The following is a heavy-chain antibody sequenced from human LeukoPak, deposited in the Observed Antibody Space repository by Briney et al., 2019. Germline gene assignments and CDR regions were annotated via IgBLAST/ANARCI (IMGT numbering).Heavy chain of an antibody. Sequence: SQTLSLTCAVSGGSISSGVYSWSWIRQPPGQGLEWIGYIYHSGSTYYNPSLKSRVTISVDRSKNQFSLKLSSVTAADTAVYYCARANYDYVWGSYRYMYYFDYWGQGTLVTVSS. CDR3: ARANYDYVWGSYRYMYYFDY. CDR2: IYHSGST. CDR1: GGSISSGVYS. V-gene: IGHV4-30-2*01. D-gene: IGHD3-16*02. J-gene: IGHJ4*02.